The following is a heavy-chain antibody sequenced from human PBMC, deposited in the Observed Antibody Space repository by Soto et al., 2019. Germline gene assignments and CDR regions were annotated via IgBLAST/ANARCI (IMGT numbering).Heavy chain of an antibody. J-gene: IGHJ6*01. D-gene: IGHD5-18*01. V-gene: IGHV3-30*18. CDR2: ISYDGSNK. Sequence: SLRLSCAASGFTFSSYGMHWVRQAPGKGLEWVAVISYDGSNKYYADSVKGRFTISRDNSKNTLYLQMNSLRAEDTAVYYCAKWGVDTAMATHSGMAGWGQLNTVTVSS. CDR1: GFTFSSYG. CDR3: AKWGVDTAMATHSGMAG.